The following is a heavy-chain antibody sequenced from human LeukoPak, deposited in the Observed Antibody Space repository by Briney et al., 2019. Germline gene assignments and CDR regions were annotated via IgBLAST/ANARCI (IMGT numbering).Heavy chain of an antibody. Sequence: SETLSLTCTVSGGSISSYYWSWIRQPAGKGLEWIGRIYSSGSTNYNPSLKSRVTMSVDTSKNQFSLKLSSVTAADTAVYYCAREPRTPPDYGEESGLDYYYYYGMDVWGQGTTVTVSS. CDR1: GGSISSYY. V-gene: IGHV4-4*07. CDR2: IYSSGST. J-gene: IGHJ6*02. CDR3: AREPRTPPDYGEESGLDYYYYYGMDV. D-gene: IGHD4-17*01.